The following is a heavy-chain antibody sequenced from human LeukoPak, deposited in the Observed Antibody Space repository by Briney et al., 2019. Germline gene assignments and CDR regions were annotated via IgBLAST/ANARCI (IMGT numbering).Heavy chain of an antibody. CDR2: IYYSGST. CDR3: ARSVQQWQTHTGLDY. Sequence: SETLSLTCTVSGGSIRSTSYYWAWIRQPPGKGLEWIGSIYYSGSTCDNPSLKSRVTISVDTSKNQFSLKLRSVTAADTAVYYCARSVQQWQTHTGLDYWGQGTLVTVSS. J-gene: IGHJ4*02. D-gene: IGHD5-18*01. CDR1: GGSIRSTSYY. V-gene: IGHV4-39*01.